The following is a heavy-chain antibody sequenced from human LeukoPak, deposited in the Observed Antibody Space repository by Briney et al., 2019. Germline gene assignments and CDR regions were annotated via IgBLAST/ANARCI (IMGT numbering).Heavy chain of an antibody. D-gene: IGHD3-10*01. Sequence: PGGPLRLSCAASGFTFSNYGVSWVRQAPGKGLEWVSGISDSGDSTYYVDSVKGRFTISRDNSKDTLYLQMNSLRAEDSAVYYCALRGFGAELHLDYWGQGTLVTVSS. J-gene: IGHJ4*02. CDR1: GFTFSNYG. CDR2: ISDSGDST. V-gene: IGHV3-23*01. CDR3: ALRGFGAELHLDY.